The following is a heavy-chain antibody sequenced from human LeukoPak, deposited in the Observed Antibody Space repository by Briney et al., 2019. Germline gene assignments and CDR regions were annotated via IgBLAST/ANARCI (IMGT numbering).Heavy chain of an antibody. CDR3: AGGYLYDSSGFDY. CDR2: IYYSGST. V-gene: IGHV4-59*01. J-gene: IGHJ4*02. D-gene: IGHD3-22*01. CDR1: GGSISSYY. Sequence: SETLSLTCTVSGGSISSYYWSWIRQPPGKGLEWIGYIYYSGSTNYNPSLKSRVTISVDTSKNQFSLKLSSVTAADTAVYYCAGGYLYDSSGFDYWGRGTLVTVST.